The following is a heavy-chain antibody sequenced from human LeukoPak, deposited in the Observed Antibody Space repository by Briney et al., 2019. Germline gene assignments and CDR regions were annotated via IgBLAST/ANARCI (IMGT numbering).Heavy chain of an antibody. V-gene: IGHV3-33*01. CDR3: ARDQSSFSTAGVY. CDR2: IWYDGSNK. D-gene: IGHD6-13*01. CDR1: GFTFSSYG. J-gene: IGHJ4*02. Sequence: PGGSLRLSCAASGFTFSSYGMHWVRQAPGKGLEWVAVIWYDGSNKYYADSVKGRFTISRDNSKNTLYLQMSSLRAEDTAVYYCARDQSSFSTAGVYWGQGTLVTVSS.